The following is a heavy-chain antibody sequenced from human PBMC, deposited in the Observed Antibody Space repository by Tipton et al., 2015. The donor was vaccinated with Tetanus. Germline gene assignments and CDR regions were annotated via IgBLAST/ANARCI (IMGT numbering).Heavy chain of an antibody. V-gene: IGHV4-34*01. CDR2: INHRGGT. CDR3: VTVNFPNYYHYGMDV. D-gene: IGHD1-1*01. Sequence: TLSLTCDVSGGSFSGNYWSWIRQSPGKGLEWIGEINHRGGTMYNPSLKGRVTISGDTSKNQFSLNLTSVTAADTAMYYCVTVNFPNYYHYGMDVWGQGTTVTVSS. CDR1: GGSFSGNY. J-gene: IGHJ6*02.